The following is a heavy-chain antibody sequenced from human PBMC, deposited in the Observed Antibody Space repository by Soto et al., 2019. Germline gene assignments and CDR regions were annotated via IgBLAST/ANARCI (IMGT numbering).Heavy chain of an antibody. CDR1: GFNFSDYY. J-gene: IGHJ4*02. CDR3: ATGLKDTSNRPSFDS. V-gene: IGHV3-11*01. D-gene: IGHD2-8*01. CDR2: ILSLESHK. Sequence: GGSLRLSCSGFGFNFSDYYMNWIRQSPVKGLEWVSSILSLESHKYYAASVMGRFSVSRDNAKRSLFLQMNNLRAEDTGIYFCATGLKDTSNRPSFDSWGPGTPVTVPQ.